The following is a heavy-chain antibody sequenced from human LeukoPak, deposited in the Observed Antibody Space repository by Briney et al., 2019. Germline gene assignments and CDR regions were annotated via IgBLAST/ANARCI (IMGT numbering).Heavy chain of an antibody. CDR3: ARAPSCSSPSRHFDS. J-gene: IGHJ4*02. CDR2: IYYSGST. V-gene: IGHV4-31*03. CDR1: GGSISSGGYY. Sequence: SQTLSLTCTVSGGSISSGGYYWSWIRQHPGKGLEWIGYIYYSGSTYYNPSLKSRVTISVDTSKNQFSLKLSSVTAADTAVYYGARAPSCSSPSRHFDSGGKGPLVTVSS. D-gene: IGHD2-2*01.